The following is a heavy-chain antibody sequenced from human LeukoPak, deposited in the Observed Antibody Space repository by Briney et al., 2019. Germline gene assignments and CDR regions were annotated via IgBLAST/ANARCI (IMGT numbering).Heavy chain of an antibody. J-gene: IGHJ4*02. CDR1: GYTFTGYY. V-gene: IGHV1-2*02. CDR3: ARDEGYDSSGYGY. D-gene: IGHD3-22*01. CDR2: INPNSGGT. Sequence: ASVKVSCKASGYTFTGYYMHWVRQAPGQGLEWMGWINPNSGGTNYAQKFQGRVTVTRDTSISTAYMELSRLRSDDTAVYYCARDEGYDSSGYGYWGQGTLVTVSS.